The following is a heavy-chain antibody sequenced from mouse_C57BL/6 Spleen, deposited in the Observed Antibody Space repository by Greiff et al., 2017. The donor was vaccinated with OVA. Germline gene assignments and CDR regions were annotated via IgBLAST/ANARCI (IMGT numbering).Heavy chain of an antibody. CDR3: ARSPITTVYFDY. V-gene: IGHV1-50*01. CDR2: IDPSDSYT. Sequence: VQLQQSGAELVKPGASVKLSCKASGYTFTSYWMQWVKQRPGQGLEWIGEIDPSDSYTNYNQKFKGKATLTVDTSSSTAYMQLSSLTSEDSAVYYCARSPITTVYFDYWGQGTTLTVSS. CDR1: GYTFTSYW. D-gene: IGHD1-1*01. J-gene: IGHJ2*01.